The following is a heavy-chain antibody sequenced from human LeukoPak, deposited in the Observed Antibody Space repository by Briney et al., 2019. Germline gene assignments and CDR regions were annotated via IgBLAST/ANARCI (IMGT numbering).Heavy chain of an antibody. Sequence: SVKVSCKASGFTFTSSAVQWVRQARGQRLEGIGWSVVGSGNTNYAKKFQERVTISRVMSTSTDYMELSSLRSEDTAVYYCAACPDYYDSSGDDAFDIWGQGTMVTVSS. CDR3: AACPDYYDSSGDDAFDI. V-gene: IGHV1-58*01. D-gene: IGHD3-22*01. CDR2: SVVGSGNT. J-gene: IGHJ3*02. CDR1: GFTFTSSA.